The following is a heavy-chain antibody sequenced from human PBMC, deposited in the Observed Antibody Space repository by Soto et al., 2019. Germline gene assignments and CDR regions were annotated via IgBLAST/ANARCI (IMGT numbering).Heavy chain of an antibody. Sequence: EVQLVESGGGLVQPGGSLRLSCAASGFTFSSYSMNWVRQAPGKGLEWVSYISSSSTIYYADSVKGRFTISRDNAKNSLYLQMNSLRDEDTAVYYCARDTQDDFWSGYYRDYWGQGTLVTVS. CDR1: GFTFSSYS. D-gene: IGHD3-3*01. J-gene: IGHJ4*02. V-gene: IGHV3-48*02. CDR3: ARDTQDDFWSGYYRDY. CDR2: ISSSSTI.